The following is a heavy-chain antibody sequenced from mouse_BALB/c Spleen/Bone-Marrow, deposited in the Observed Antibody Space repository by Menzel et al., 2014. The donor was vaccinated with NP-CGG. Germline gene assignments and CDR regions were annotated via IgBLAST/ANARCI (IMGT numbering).Heavy chain of an antibody. D-gene: IGHD2-3*01. J-gene: IGHJ1*01. CDR2: ILPGSGST. CDR3: ARRGGWLGYFDV. V-gene: IGHV1-9*01. CDR1: GYTFSSYW. Sequence: VQLQQSGAELMKPGASVKISCKATGYTFSSYWIKWVKQRPGHGLEWIGEILPGSGSTNYNEKFKGKATFTADTSSNTAYMQLSSLTSEDSAVYYCARRGGWLGYFDVWGAGTTVTVSS.